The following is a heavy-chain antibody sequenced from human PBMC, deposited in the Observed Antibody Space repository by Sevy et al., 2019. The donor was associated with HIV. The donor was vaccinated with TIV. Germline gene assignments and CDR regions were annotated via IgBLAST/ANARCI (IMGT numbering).Heavy chain of an antibody. V-gene: IGHV3-21*01. CDR2: ISSGSSFI. J-gene: IGHJ4*02. D-gene: IGHD2-2*01. Sequence: GESLKNSCAASGFSISGYTMNWVRQAPGKGLEWVSSISSGSSFIYYADSLKGRFTISRDNARNLLYLQMNSLRVEDTAVYYCARVGLGDCSGTNCSPNDYRGQGTLVTVSS. CDR3: ARVGLGDCSGTNCSPNDY. CDR1: GFSISGYT.